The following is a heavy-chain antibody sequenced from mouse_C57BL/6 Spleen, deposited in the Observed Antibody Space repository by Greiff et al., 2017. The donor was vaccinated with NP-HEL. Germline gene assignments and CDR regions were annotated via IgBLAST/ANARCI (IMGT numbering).Heavy chain of an antibody. V-gene: IGHV1-81*01. CDR2: IYPRSGNT. J-gene: IGHJ3*01. CDR3: ARWDLFAY. Sequence: QVQLQQSGAELARPGASVKLSCKASGYTFTSYGISWVKQSTGQGLEWIGEIYPRSGNTYYNEKFKGKATLTSDKSSSTAYVELSSLTSEDSAVYCCARWDLFAYWGQGTLVTVSA. CDR1: GYTFTSYG. D-gene: IGHD4-1*01.